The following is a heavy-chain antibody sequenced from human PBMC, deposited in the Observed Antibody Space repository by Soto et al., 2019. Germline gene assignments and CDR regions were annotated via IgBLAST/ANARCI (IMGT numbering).Heavy chain of an antibody. Sequence: QIQLVQSEAEMKRPGASVRVSCKASGYSFRDYGVSWVRQAPGQGLEWMGWISAYTGDTHFSQKFQGTLTLTTDTSTSTAYTQLRSLKSGDTAVYYCARAPVFGEQDYWGQGTWVTVSS. J-gene: IGHJ4*02. CDR3: ARAPVFGEQDY. V-gene: IGHV1-18*01. D-gene: IGHD2-21*01. CDR2: ISAYTGDT. CDR1: GYSFRDYG.